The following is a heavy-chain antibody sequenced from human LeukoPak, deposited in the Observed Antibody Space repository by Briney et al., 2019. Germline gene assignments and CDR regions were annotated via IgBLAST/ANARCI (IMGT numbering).Heavy chain of an antibody. D-gene: IGHD4-17*01. CDR3: ARVRGDSSAPAFNWFAP. V-gene: IGHV1-2*02. J-gene: IGHJ5*02. Sequence: ASVQVSCKASGYTFTGYYIHWVRQAPGQGLEWMGWMNPNGGATNYAQKFQGRVTMTRDTSISTAYMELSRLRSDDTALYYCARVRGDSSAPAFNWFAPWGQGTLVTVSS. CDR1: GYTFTGYY. CDR2: MNPNGGAT.